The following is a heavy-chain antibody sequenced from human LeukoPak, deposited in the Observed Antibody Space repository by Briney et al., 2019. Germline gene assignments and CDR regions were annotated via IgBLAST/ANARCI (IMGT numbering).Heavy chain of an antibody. V-gene: IGHV4-39*01. Sequence: KTSETLSLTCTVSGGSISSSTYYWAWIRQSPGKGLEWIGGITYSGSTYYNPSLESRVTISVDTSKNQFSLRLISVTAVDTAVYYCARQGVGATDCWGQGTLVTVSS. CDR1: GGSISSSTYY. D-gene: IGHD1-26*01. CDR2: ITYSGST. J-gene: IGHJ4*02. CDR3: ARQGVGATDC.